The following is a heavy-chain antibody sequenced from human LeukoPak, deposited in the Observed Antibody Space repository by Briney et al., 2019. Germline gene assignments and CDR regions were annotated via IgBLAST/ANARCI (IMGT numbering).Heavy chain of an antibody. D-gene: IGHD4-23*01. CDR1: GFTFSSYG. CDR2: IRYDGSNK. J-gene: IGHJ3*02. V-gene: IGHV3-30*02. Sequence: GGSLRLSCAASGFTFSSYGMHWVRQAPGKGLEWVAFIRYDGSNKYYADSVKGRFTISRDNSKNTLYLQMNSLRAEDTAVYYCATLWEPPVVKRAFDIWGQGTMVTVSS. CDR3: ATLWEPPVVKRAFDI.